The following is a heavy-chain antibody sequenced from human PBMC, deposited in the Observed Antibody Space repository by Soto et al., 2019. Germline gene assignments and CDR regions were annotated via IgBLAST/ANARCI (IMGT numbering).Heavy chain of an antibody. D-gene: IGHD6-19*01. CDR2: IYHSGST. J-gene: IGHJ4*02. CDR3: ARDLDTSGWPDY. CDR1: GGPISSSNW. V-gene: IGHV4-4*02. Sequence: TCDVSGGPISSSNWWSWVRQPPGKGLEWIGEIYHSGSTNFNPSLKSRVTISVDKSKNQISLKLRSVTAADTAVYYCARDLDTSGWPDYWGQGILVTVSS.